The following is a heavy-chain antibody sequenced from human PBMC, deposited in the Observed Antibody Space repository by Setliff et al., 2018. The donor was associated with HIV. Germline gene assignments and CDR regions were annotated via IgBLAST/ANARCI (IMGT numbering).Heavy chain of an antibody. CDR1: GGTFSSYA. J-gene: IGHJ4*02. V-gene: IGHV1-69*05. CDR3: AIEKDIVVVVAGAFDY. CDR2: IIPIFGTA. Sequence: SVKVSCKASGGTFSSYAISWVRQAPGQGLEWMGGIIPIFGTANYAQKFQGRVTITTDESTSTAYMELGSLRSEDTAVYYCAIEKDIVVVVAGAFDYWGQGTLVTVSS. D-gene: IGHD2-15*01.